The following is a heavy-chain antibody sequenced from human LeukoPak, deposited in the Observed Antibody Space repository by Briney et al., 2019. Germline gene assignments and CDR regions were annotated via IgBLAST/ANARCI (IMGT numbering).Heavy chain of an antibody. J-gene: IGHJ6*03. V-gene: IGHV1-69*13. D-gene: IGHD3-22*01. CDR3: ALGYYDSSGYLRLGHYYYYYMDV. Sequence: GASVKVSCKASGGTFSSYAISWVRQAPGQGLEWMGGIIPIFGTANYAQKFQGRVTITADESTSTAYMELSSLRSEDTAVYYCALGYYDSSGYLRLGHYYYYYMDVWGKGTTVTVSS. CDR1: GGTFSSYA. CDR2: IIPIFGTA.